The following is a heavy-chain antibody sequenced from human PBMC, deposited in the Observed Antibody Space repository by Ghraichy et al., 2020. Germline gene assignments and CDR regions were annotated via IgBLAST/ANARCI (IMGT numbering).Heavy chain of an antibody. CDR3: ARVVWGATQGAFDI. CDR1: GYTFTGYY. D-gene: IGHD1-26*01. V-gene: IGHV1-2*02. Sequence: ASVKVSCKASGYTFTGYYMHWVRQAPGQGLEWMGWINPNSGGTNYAQKFQGRVTMTRDTSISTAYMELSRLRSDDTAVYYCARVVWGATQGAFDIWGQGTMVTVSS. J-gene: IGHJ3*02. CDR2: INPNSGGT.